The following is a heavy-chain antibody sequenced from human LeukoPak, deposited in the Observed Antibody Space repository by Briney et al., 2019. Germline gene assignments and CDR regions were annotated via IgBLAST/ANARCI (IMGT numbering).Heavy chain of an antibody. CDR3: ARADGVATVTTQFDY. D-gene: IGHD4-17*01. CDR2: IIPIFGTA. Sequence: SVKVSCKASGGTFSSYAISWVRQAPGQGLEWMGGIIPIFGTANYAQKFQGRVTITADESTSTVYMELSSLRSEDTAVYYCARADGVATVTTQFDYWGQGTLVTVSS. J-gene: IGHJ4*02. CDR1: GGTFSSYA. V-gene: IGHV1-69*13.